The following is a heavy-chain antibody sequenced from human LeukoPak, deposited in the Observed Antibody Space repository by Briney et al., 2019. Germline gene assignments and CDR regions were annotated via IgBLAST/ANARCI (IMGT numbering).Heavy chain of an antibody. CDR1: GGSISSSSYY. Sequence: SETLSLTCTVSGGSISSSSYYWGWIRQPPGKGLEWIGSTYYSGSTYYNPSLKSRVTISVDTSKNQFSLKLSSVTAADTAVYYCASRFWSGYYYNWFDPWGQGTLVTVSS. CDR2: TYYSGST. V-gene: IGHV4-39*01. CDR3: ASRFWSGYYYNWFDP. J-gene: IGHJ5*02. D-gene: IGHD3-3*01.